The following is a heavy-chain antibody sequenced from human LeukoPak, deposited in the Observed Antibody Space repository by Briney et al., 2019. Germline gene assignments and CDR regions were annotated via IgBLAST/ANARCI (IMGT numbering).Heavy chain of an antibody. CDR2: ISGSGGST. D-gene: IGHD3-9*01. V-gene: IGHV3-23*01. Sequence: TGGSLRLSCAASGFTFSRYAMSWVRQAPGKGLEWVSAISGSGGSTYYADSVKGRFTISRDNSKNTLYLQMNSLRAEDTAVYYCAKDKVELRYFDWFSNFDYWGQGTLVTVSS. J-gene: IGHJ4*02. CDR1: GFTFSRYA. CDR3: AKDKVELRYFDWFSNFDY.